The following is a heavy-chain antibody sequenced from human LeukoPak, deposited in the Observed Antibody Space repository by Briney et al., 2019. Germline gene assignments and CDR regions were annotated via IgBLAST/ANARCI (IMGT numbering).Heavy chain of an antibody. Sequence: GASVTVSCKASRYTFTSYEINWVREAAGHGLEWMGWMNPNTGRTGYAQKFQGRITMTRDTSINTAYMELTNLRSEDTAIYYCARLSQTPDYYTLGGYYYLGYWGQGTPVTVSS. V-gene: IGHV1-8*01. CDR3: ARLSQTPDYYTLGGYYYLGY. CDR1: RYTFTSYE. D-gene: IGHD3-10*01. CDR2: MNPNTGRT. J-gene: IGHJ4*02.